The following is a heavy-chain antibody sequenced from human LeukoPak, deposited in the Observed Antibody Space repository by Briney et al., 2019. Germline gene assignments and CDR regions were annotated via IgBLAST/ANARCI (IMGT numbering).Heavy chain of an antibody. CDR1: GGSISSYY. J-gene: IGHJ4*02. Sequence: PSETLSLTCTVSGGSISSYYWSWIRQPPGKGLEWIGYIYYSGSTNYNPSLKSRVTISVDTSKNQFSLKLSSVTAADTAVYYCARGSGSCYGGYFDYWGQGTLVTVSS. CDR2: IYYSGST. CDR3: ARGSGSCYGGYFDY. V-gene: IGHV4-59*01. D-gene: IGHD1-26*01.